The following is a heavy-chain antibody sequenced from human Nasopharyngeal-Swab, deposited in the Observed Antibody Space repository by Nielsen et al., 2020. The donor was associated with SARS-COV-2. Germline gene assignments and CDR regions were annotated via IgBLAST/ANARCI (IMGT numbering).Heavy chain of an antibody. D-gene: IGHD3-22*01. Sequence: LRLSCTLSGGSMRSGDYYWSWIRQTPGKGLEWIGNIYYTGSTYLNPSLKSRVSMTVDTSKTQFSLKLSSVTSAGTAVYYCARIFYDSSGYYQIHWYFDLWGRGTLVTVSS. CDR3: ARIFYDSSGYYQIHWYFDL. CDR2: IYYTGST. V-gene: IGHV4-30-4*01. CDR1: GGSMRSGDYY. J-gene: IGHJ2*01.